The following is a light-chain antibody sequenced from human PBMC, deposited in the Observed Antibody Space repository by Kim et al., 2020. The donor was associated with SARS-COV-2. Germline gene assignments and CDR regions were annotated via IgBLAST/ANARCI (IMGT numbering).Light chain of an antibody. Sequence: GESIPRPCTRTRSNVGAYNYVSWYQQHPGKAPKLLIFDVTERPSGISSRFSASKSGHTASLTISGLQAEDESDYYCFSYTRSGTYVFGTGTKVTVL. V-gene: IGLV2-14*03. CDR1: RSNVGAYNY. CDR3: FSYTRSGTYV. J-gene: IGLJ1*01. CDR2: DVT.